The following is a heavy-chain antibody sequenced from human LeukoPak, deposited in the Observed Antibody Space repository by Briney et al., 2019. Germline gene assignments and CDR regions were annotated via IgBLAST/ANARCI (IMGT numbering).Heavy chain of an antibody. CDR3: ARDKVVGATYFDY. CDR2: ISSSSSYI. V-gene: IGHV3-21*01. D-gene: IGHD1-26*01. J-gene: IGHJ4*02. Sequence: GGSLRLSCAASGFTFSSYSMNWVRQAPGKGLEWVSSISSSSSYIYYADSVKGRFTISRDNAKNSLYLQMNSLRAEDTAVYYCARDKVVGATYFDYWGQGTLVTVSS. CDR1: GFTFSSYS.